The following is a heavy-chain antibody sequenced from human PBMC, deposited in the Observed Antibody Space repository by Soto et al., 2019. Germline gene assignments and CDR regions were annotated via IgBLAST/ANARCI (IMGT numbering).Heavy chain of an antibody. CDR3: AGDGAFAGPAGMDV. CDR2: ISSSSSYI. CDR1: GFTFSSYS. D-gene: IGHD3-16*01. V-gene: IGHV3-21*01. J-gene: IGHJ6*02. Sequence: PGGSMRLSCAASGFTFSSYSMNWVRQAPGKGLEWVSSISSSSSYIYYADSVKGRFTISRDNANNSLYLQMNSLRAEDTAVYYCAGDGAFAGPAGMDVWGQGTTVTVSS.